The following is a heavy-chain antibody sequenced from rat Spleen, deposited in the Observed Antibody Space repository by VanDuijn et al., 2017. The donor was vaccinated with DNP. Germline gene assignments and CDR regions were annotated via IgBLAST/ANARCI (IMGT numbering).Heavy chain of an antibody. CDR2: ISTGGGNT. CDR1: GFTFSNYD. V-gene: IGHV5S13*01. Sequence: EVQLVESGGGLVQPGRSLKLSCAASGFTFSNYDMAWFRQAPTKGLEWIASISTGGGNTYYRDAVKGRFTISRDNAKNTQYLQMDSLRSEDTATYYCARQRNYGGPFDYWGQGTLVTVSS. J-gene: IGHJ3*01. D-gene: IGHD1-11*01. CDR3: ARQRNYGGPFDY.